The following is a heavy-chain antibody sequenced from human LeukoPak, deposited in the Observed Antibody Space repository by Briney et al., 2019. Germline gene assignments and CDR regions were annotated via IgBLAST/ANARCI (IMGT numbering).Heavy chain of an antibody. Sequence: GASVKVSCKASGYTFTSYDINWVRQATGQGLEWMGWMNPNSGNTGYAQKFQGRVTITRNTSISTAYMELSSLRSEDTAVYYCARGSAIFGVDEYYYYYMDVWGKGTTVTVSS. D-gene: IGHD3-3*01. CDR2: MNPNSGNT. V-gene: IGHV1-8*03. J-gene: IGHJ6*03. CDR3: ARGSAIFGVDEYYYYYMDV. CDR1: GYTFTSYD.